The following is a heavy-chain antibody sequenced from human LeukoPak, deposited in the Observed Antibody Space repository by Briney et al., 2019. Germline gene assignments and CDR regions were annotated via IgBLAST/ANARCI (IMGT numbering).Heavy chain of an antibody. CDR1: GGSVNNGGYF. CDR2: VYSSGSP. CDR3: ASVSVSSAGYHFYYYGMDV. Sequence: SETLSLTCTVSGGSVNNGGYFWNWIRQSPGKGLEWLGYVYSSGSPNYNPSLRSRVSMSVDTSKNQFSLKLSSVTAADTAVYYCASVSVSSAGYHFYYYGMDVWGKGTTAIVSS. V-gene: IGHV4-61*08. J-gene: IGHJ6*04. D-gene: IGHD6-25*01.